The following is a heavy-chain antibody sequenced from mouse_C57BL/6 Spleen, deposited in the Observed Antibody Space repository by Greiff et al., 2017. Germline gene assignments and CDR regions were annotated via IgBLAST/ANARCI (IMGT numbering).Heavy chain of an antibody. D-gene: IGHD6-1*01. V-gene: IGHV1-69*01. CDR3: ARGASDY. CDR1: GYTFTSYW. CDR2: IDPSDSYT. Sequence: QVQLQQPGAELVMPGASVKLSCKASGYTFTSYWMHWVKQRPGQGLAWIGEIDPSDSYTNYNQKFKGKSTLTVDKSSSTAYMQLSSLTSEDSAVYYCARGASDYWGKGTTLTVSS. J-gene: IGHJ2*01.